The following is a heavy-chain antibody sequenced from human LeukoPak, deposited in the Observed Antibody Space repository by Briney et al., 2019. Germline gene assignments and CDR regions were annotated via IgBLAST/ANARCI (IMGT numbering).Heavy chain of an antibody. Sequence: SQTLSLTCAISGDSVSANSATWNWIRQSPSRGLEWLGRTYYRSKWYNDYAVSVKSRITINPDTSKNQFSLQLNSLTPDDTAVYYCARVLRAFSPSDVFDIWGQGTMVTVSS. CDR2: TYYRSKWYN. CDR3: ARVLRAFSPSDVFDI. J-gene: IGHJ3*02. CDR1: GDSVSANSAT. V-gene: IGHV6-1*01.